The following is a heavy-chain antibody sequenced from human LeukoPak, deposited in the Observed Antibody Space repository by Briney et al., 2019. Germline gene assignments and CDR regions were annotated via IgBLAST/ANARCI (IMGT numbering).Heavy chain of an antibody. CDR1: GGSISSYY. CDR2: IYTSGST. J-gene: IGHJ4*02. V-gene: IGHV4-4*07. CDR3: ARASYYDSSGYSYFDH. D-gene: IGHD3-22*01. Sequence: SETLSLTCTVSGGSISSYYWSWIRQPAGKGLEWIGRIYTSGSTNYNPSLKSLLTISVYTSKNQFSLKLSSVTAADTAVYYCARASYYDSSGYSYFDHWGQGTLVTVSS.